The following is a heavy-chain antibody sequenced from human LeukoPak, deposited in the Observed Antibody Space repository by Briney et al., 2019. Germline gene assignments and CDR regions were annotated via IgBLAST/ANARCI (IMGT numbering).Heavy chain of an antibody. D-gene: IGHD2-21*01. V-gene: IGHV4-59*12. J-gene: IGHJ3*02. CDR2: IYYSGST. Sequence: SETLSLTCTVSGGSISNYYWSWIRQPPGKGLEWIGYIYYSGSTNYNPSLKSRVTISVDTSKNQFSLQLNSVTPEDTAVYFCAREIPRWGDVVVPFDIWGQGTMVTVSS. CDR1: GGSISNYY. CDR3: AREIPRWGDVVVPFDI.